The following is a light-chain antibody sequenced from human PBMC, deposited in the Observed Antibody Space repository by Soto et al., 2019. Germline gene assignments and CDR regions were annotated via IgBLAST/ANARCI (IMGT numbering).Light chain of an antibody. Sequence: DIQLTQSPSLLSASVGDRVTITCRASQGISTYLAWYQQTSGKAPKLLISAASTLQRGVPSRFSGSGSGTPFTLTISSLQPEDFATYYCQQLNAYPLTVGGGTKVDIK. CDR1: QGISTY. CDR2: AAS. V-gene: IGKV1-9*01. CDR3: QQLNAYPLT. J-gene: IGKJ4*01.